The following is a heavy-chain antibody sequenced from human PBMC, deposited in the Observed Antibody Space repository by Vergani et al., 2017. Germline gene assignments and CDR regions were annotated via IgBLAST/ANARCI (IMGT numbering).Heavy chain of an antibody. D-gene: IGHD2-15*01. CDR2: ISSSSSTI. Sequence: EVQLVESGGGLVQPGGSLRLSCAASGFTFSSYSMNWVRQAPGKGLEWVSYISSSSSTIYYADSVKGRFTISRDNSKNTLYLQMKSLRPEDTAVYYCAKEGGGYCSGGTCYPEYWGQGTLVIVSS. V-gene: IGHV3-48*01. CDR1: GFTFSSYS. CDR3: AKEGGGYCSGGTCYPEY. J-gene: IGHJ4*02.